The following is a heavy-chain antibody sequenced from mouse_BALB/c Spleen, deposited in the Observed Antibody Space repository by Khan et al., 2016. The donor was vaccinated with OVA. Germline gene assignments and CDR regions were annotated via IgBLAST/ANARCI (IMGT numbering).Heavy chain of an antibody. Sequence: EVELVESGGGLVQPGGSRKLSCAASGFTFSDYGMAWVRQAPGKGPEWVAFISSLAYSMYYADTVTGRFTIASDNAKNTRYLEMSSLRSEATAMYFCVRWAMDYWGQGASVTFSS. CDR3: VRWAMDY. CDR1: GFTFSDYG. J-gene: IGHJ4*01. V-gene: IGHV5-15*02. CDR2: ISSLAYSM.